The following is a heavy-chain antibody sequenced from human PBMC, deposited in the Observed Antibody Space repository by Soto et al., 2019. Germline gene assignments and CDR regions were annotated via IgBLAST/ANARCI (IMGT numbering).Heavy chain of an antibody. CDR1: GGSISSGGYY. J-gene: IGHJ6*02. D-gene: IGHD3-9*01. Sequence: PSETLSLTCTVSGGSISSGGYYWSWIRQHPGKGLEWIGYIYYSGSTYYNPSLKSRVTISVDTSKNQFSLKLSSVTAADTAVYYCARVYYDILTTYYYYGMDVWGQGTTVTVSS. V-gene: IGHV4-31*03. CDR3: ARVYYDILTTYYYYGMDV. CDR2: IYYSGST.